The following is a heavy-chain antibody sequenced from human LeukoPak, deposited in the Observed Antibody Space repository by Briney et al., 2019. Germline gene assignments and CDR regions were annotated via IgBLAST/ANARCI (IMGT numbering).Heavy chain of an antibody. CDR3: AREAEYSSGWYP. CDR2: IYYSGST. Sequence: PSETLSLTCTVSGGSISSYYWSWTRQPPGKGLEWIGYIYYSGSTNYNPSLKSRVTISVDTSKNQFSLKLSSVTAADTAVYYCAREAEYSSGWYPWGQGTLVTVSS. D-gene: IGHD6-19*01. CDR1: GGSISSYY. V-gene: IGHV4-59*01. J-gene: IGHJ5*02.